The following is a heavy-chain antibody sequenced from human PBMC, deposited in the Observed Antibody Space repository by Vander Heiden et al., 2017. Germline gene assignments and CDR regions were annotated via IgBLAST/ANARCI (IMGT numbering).Heavy chain of an antibody. CDR1: GFPFTDSA. J-gene: IGHJ5*02. CDR2: TGTKDQSYAT. Sequence: EVQLVASGGGLVQPGGSLKLPCAASGFPFTDSAIHWVRQPSGKGLEWVGRTGTKDQSYATSHAASVKGRFTISRDHSDNTAYLQMISLTTEDTAVYYCTRDAGTYNWLDPWGQGTLVTVSS. V-gene: IGHV3-73*02. CDR3: TRDAGTYNWLDP.